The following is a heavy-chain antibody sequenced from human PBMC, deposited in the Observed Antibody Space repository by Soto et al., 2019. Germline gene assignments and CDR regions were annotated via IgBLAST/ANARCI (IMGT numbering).Heavy chain of an antibody. J-gene: IGHJ4*02. CDR2: ISAYNGNT. Sequence: ASVKVCCKASGYTFTSYGISWVRQAPGQVLEWMGWISAYNGNTNYAQKLQGRVTMTTDTSTSTAYMELRSLRSDDTAVYYCAREAIPGQQLVGLWDYWGQGTLVTVSS. CDR1: GYTFTSYG. V-gene: IGHV1-18*01. CDR3: AREAIPGQQLVGLWDY. D-gene: IGHD6-13*01.